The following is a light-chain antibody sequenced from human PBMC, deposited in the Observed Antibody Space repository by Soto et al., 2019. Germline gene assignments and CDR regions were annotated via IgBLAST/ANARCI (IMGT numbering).Light chain of an antibody. J-gene: IGLJ1*01. V-gene: IGLV2-14*03. Sequence: QSALTQPASVSGSPGQSITISCTGTSRDVGAYDFVSWYQQHPGKAPKLMIYDVSNRPSGVSTRFSGSKSGNTASLTISGLQAEDEADYYCGSYTSSSSRVFGTGTKLTVL. CDR2: DVS. CDR1: SRDVGAYDF. CDR3: GSYTSSSSRV.